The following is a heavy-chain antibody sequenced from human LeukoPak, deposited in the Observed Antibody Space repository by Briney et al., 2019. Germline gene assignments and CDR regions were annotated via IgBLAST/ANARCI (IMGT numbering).Heavy chain of an antibody. Sequence: GGSLRLSCAASGFTFSNYWMSWVRQAPGKGLEWVANIKQDGSEKYYGDSLKGRFTISRDNAKNSLYLQMNSLRVEDTAVYYCERAGRVDYWGQGTLVTVSS. D-gene: IGHD1-26*01. J-gene: IGHJ4*02. V-gene: IGHV3-7*05. CDR1: GFTFSNYW. CDR2: IKQDGSEK. CDR3: ERAGRVDY.